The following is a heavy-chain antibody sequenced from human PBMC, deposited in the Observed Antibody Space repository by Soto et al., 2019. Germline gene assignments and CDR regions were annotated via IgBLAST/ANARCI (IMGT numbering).Heavy chain of an antibody. D-gene: IGHD1-1*01. CDR1: GFTFSSYG. CDR3: AKVSRTAGNFDY. Sequence: GGSLRLSCAASGFTFSSYGMHWVRQAPGKGLEWVAVISYDGSNKYYADSVKGRFTISRDNSKNTLYLQMNSLRAEDTAVYYCAKVSRTAGNFDYWGQGTLVTVSS. CDR2: ISYDGSNK. V-gene: IGHV3-30*18. J-gene: IGHJ4*02.